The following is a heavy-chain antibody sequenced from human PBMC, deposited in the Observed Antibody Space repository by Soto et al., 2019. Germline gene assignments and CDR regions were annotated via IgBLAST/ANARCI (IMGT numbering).Heavy chain of an antibody. D-gene: IGHD5-18*01. V-gene: IGHV1-69*10. CDR2: IIPILGIA. Sequence: ASVKVSCKASGGTFSSYAISWVRQAPGQGLEWMGGIIPILGIANYAQKFQGRVTITADKSTSTAYMELSSLRSEDTAVYYCARDCGGGYSYGYYFDYWGQGTLVTVSS. J-gene: IGHJ4*02. CDR3: ARDCGGGYSYGYYFDY. CDR1: GGTFSSYA.